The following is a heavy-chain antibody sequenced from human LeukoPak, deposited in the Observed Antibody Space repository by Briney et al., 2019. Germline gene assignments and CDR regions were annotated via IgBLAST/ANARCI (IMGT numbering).Heavy chain of an antibody. V-gene: IGHV4-39*07. J-gene: IGHJ4*02. Sequence: SETLSLTCTVSGGSISSSSYYWGWIRQPPGKGLEWIGSIYYSGSTYYNPSLKSRVTISVDTSKNQFSLKLSSVTAADTAVYYCARGVRTYYYDSSGYYTDYRGQGTLVTVSS. D-gene: IGHD3-22*01. CDR2: IYYSGST. CDR3: ARGVRTYYYDSSGYYTDY. CDR1: GGSISSSSYY.